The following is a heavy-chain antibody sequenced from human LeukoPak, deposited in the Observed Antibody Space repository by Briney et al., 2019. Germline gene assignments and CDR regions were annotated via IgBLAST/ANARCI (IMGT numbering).Heavy chain of an antibody. V-gene: IGHV3-48*04. CDR3: ARVLGGVTMIRGVRFDY. J-gene: IGHJ4*02. D-gene: IGHD3-10*01. CDR1: GFTFSSYS. CDR2: LSGSSSTV. Sequence: GGSLRLSCAASGFTFSSYSMIWVRQAPGKGLEWISYLSGSSSTVYYADSVKGRFTISRDNANNSLYLQLNSLRADDTAVYYCARVLGGVTMIRGVRFDYWGQGTLVTVSS.